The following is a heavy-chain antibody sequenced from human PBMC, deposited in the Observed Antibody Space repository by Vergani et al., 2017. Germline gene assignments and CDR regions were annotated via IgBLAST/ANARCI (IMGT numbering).Heavy chain of an antibody. J-gene: IGHJ5*02. V-gene: IGHV4-39*01. Sequence: QLQLQESGPGLVKPSETLSLTCTVSGVSIGSNSYYWGWIRQPPGKGLEWIGTIYYTGTTYYNEAHKSRLTISVDTSKNQFSLKLSSVTAADTAVYYCARHFYGDYDWFDPWGQGTLVTVSS. CDR1: GVSIGSNSYY. D-gene: IGHD4-17*01. CDR3: ARHFYGDYDWFDP. CDR2: IYYTGTT.